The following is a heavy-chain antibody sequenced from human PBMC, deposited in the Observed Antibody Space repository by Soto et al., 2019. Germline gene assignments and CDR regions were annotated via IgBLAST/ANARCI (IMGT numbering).Heavy chain of an antibody. V-gene: IGHV3-30-3*01. CDR2: ISYDETNE. J-gene: IGHJ4*02. CDR3: SRAPFDSSGYFAY. Sequence: QVHLVESGGGVVQPGRSLRLSCAASGFTFSRYSMHWVRQPPGKGLEWVAAISYDETNESYADSVKGRFTISRDNSKNTMFLQMNSLRPEDTAVYFCSRAPFDSSGYFAYWGQGTLLTVSS. D-gene: IGHD3-22*01. CDR1: GFTFSRYS.